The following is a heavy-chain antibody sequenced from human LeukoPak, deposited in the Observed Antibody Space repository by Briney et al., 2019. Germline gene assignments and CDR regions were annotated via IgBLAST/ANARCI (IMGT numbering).Heavy chain of an antibody. CDR2: ISAYNGNT. CDR1: GYTFTSYG. Sequence: ASVKVSCKASGYTFTSYGISWVRQAPGQELEWMGWISAYNGNTNYAQKLQGRVTMTTDTSTSTAYMELRSLRSDDTAVYYCARVRDLGSGITIFGGARDAFDIWGQGTMVTVSP. V-gene: IGHV1-18*01. J-gene: IGHJ3*02. CDR3: ARVRDLGSGITIFGGARDAFDI. D-gene: IGHD3-3*01.